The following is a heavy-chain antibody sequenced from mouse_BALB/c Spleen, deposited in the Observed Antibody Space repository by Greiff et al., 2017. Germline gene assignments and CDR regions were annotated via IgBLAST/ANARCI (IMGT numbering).Heavy chain of an antibody. CDR1: GFTFSSYA. Sequence: EVQLVESGGGLVKPGGSLKLSCAASGFTFSSYAMSWVRQTPEKRLEWVASISSGGSTYYPDSVKGRSTISRDNARNILYLQMSSLRSEDTAMYYCARASPEGYYAMDYWGQGTSVTVSS. D-gene: IGHD3-2*02. CDR3: ARASPEGYYAMDY. CDR2: ISSGGST. V-gene: IGHV5-6-5*01. J-gene: IGHJ4*01.